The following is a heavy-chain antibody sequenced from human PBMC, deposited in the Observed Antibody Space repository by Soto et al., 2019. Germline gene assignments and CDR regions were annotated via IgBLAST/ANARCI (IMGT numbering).Heavy chain of an antibody. Sequence: QVQLVQSGAEVKKPGSSVKVSCKASGCTFTSYTISWVRQAPGQGLEWMGRIIPILGIANYAQKFQGRVTITADNSTSTAYKEQSRLRSEDTAVYDGASQYGCEYDGMEVWGQGTTVTVSS. J-gene: IGHJ6*02. V-gene: IGHV1-69*02. CDR2: IIPILGIA. D-gene: IGHD4-17*01. CDR3: ASQYGCEYDGMEV. CDR1: GCTFTSYT.